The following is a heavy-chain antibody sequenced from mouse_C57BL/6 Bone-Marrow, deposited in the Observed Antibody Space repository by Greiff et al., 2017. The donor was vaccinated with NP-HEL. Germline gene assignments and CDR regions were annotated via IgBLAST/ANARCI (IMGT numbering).Heavy chain of an antibody. CDR2: ISNGGGST. D-gene: IGHD2-5*01. CDR3: AREGYYSNSFDY. V-gene: IGHV5-12*01. J-gene: IGHJ2*01. Sequence: EVKVVESGGGLVQPGGSLKLSCAASGFTFSDYYMYWVRQTPEKRLEWVAYISNGGGSTYYPDTVKGRFTISRDNAKNTLYLQMSRLKSEDTAMYYCAREGYYSNSFDYWGQGTTLTVSS. CDR1: GFTFSDYY.